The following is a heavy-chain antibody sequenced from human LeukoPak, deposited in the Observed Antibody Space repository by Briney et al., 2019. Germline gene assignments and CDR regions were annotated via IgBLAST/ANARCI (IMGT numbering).Heavy chain of an antibody. D-gene: IGHD3-3*01. V-gene: IGHV3-30-3*01. Sequence: PGGSLRLSCAASGFTFSSYAMHWVRQAPGKGLEWVAVISYDGSNKYYADFVKGRFTISRDNSKNTLYLRMNSLRAEDTAVYYCAREGGTYYDFWSGYSNPNWFDPWGQGTLVTVSS. J-gene: IGHJ5*02. CDR1: GFTFSSYA. CDR2: ISYDGSNK. CDR3: AREGGTYYDFWSGYSNPNWFDP.